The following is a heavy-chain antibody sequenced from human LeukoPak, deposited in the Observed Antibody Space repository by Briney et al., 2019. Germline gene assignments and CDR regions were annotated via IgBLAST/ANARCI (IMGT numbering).Heavy chain of an antibody. J-gene: IGHJ4*02. D-gene: IGHD4-17*01. Sequence: KPSETLSLTCAVYGGSFSGYYWSWIRQPPGKGLEWIGEINHSGSTNYNPSLKSRVTISVDTSKNQFSLKLSSVTAADTAVYYCARKGHDYGDPFDYWGQGTLVTVSS. CDR3: ARKGHDYGDPFDY. CDR1: GGSFSGYY. CDR2: INHSGST. V-gene: IGHV4-34*01.